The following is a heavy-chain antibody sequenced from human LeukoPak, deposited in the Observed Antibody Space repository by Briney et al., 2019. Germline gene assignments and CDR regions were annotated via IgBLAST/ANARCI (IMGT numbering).Heavy chain of an antibody. CDR1: GFTFSDYY. D-gene: IGHD2-15*01. CDR2: ISGGSSTI. J-gene: IGHJ4*02. V-gene: IGHV3-11*01. CDR3: ARRGSGRHFDF. Sequence: GGSLRLSCAASGFTFSDYYMSWIRQAPGKGLEWVSYISGGSSTIYYADSVKGRFTVSRDNTENTLYLLMNSLRAEDAAVYYCARRGSGRHFDFWGQGTLVTVSS.